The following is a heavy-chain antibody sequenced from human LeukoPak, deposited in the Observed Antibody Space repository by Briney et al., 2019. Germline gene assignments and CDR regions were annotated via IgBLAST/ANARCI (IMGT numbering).Heavy chain of an antibody. D-gene: IGHD3-22*01. CDR2: IYYSGST. Sequence: SQTLSLTCTVSGGSISSGGYYWSWIRQHPGKGPQWIGYIYYSGSTYYNPSLKSRVTISVDTSKNQFSLKLSSVTAADTAVYYCAREPLVVIPTSGAFDIWGQGTMVTVSS. CDR3: AREPLVVIPTSGAFDI. CDR1: GGSISSGGYY. J-gene: IGHJ3*02. V-gene: IGHV4-31*03.